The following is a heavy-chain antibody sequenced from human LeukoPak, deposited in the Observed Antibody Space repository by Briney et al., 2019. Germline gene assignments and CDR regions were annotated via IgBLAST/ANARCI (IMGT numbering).Heavy chain of an antibody. CDR3: ARDRMRGSFDY. V-gene: IGHV3-48*03. D-gene: IGHD3-10*01. CDR2: ISSSGSTI. J-gene: IGHJ4*02. Sequence: PGGSLRLSCAASGFTFSSYEMNWVRQAPGKGLEWVSYISSSGSTIYYADSVKGRFTISRDNAKNSLYLQMNSLRAEDTAVYYCARDRMRGSFDYWGQGTLVTVSS. CDR1: GFTFSSYE.